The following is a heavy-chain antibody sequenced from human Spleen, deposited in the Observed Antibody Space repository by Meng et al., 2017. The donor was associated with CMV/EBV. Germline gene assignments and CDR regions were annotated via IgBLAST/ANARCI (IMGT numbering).Heavy chain of an antibody. CDR2: IKEDGSEK. CDR3: ARDTINPSGSSSFFDY. Sequence: GVSLRLSCAASAFTFSTYWMSWVRQAPGKGLEWVANIKEDGSEKYYVDSVKGRFTISRDNAKNSLYLQMNSLRAADTAVYYCARDTINPSGSSSFFDYWGQGTLVTVSS. D-gene: IGHD6-6*01. J-gene: IGHJ4*02. V-gene: IGHV3-7*01. CDR1: AFTFSTYW.